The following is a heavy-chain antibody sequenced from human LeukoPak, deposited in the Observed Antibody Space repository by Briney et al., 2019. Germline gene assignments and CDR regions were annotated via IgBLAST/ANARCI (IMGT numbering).Heavy chain of an antibody. CDR1: GYSISSGYY. D-gene: IGHD3-10*01. J-gene: IGHJ4*02. CDR3: ASSLPSGTYY. CDR2: IWHSGIT. Sequence: PSETLSLTCTVSGYSISSGYYWGWIRQPPGKGLEWIGNIWHSGITYYNPSLKSRVTISVDTSKNQLSLKLGSVTAADTAVYYCASSLPSGTYYWGQGTLVTVSS. V-gene: IGHV4-38-2*02.